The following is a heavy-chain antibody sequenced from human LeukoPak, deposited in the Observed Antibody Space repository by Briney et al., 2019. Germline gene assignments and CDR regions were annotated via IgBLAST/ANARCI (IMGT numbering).Heavy chain of an antibody. CDR3: ARDSYYYDSSGYYWGFDY. CDR2: IYYSGST. D-gene: IGHD3-22*01. Sequence: PSETLSLTCTVSGGSISSYYWSWIRQPPGKGLEWIWYIYYSGSTNYNPSLKGRVTISVDTSKNQFSLKLSSVTAADTAVYYCARDSYYYDSSGYYWGFDYWGQGTLVTVSS. V-gene: IGHV4-59*01. J-gene: IGHJ4*02. CDR1: GGSISSYY.